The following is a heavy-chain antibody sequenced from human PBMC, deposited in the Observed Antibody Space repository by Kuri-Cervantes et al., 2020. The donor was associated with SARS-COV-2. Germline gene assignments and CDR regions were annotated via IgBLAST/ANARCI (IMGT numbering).Heavy chain of an antibody. CDR3: ARMHFEGWYFDL. V-gene: IGHV3-7*01. CDR1: GSTFSSYW. CDR2: IKQDGSEK. J-gene: IGHJ2*01. D-gene: IGHD3-3*02. Sequence: GESLKISCAASGSTFSSYWMSWVRQAPGKGLEWVANIKQDGSEKYYVDSVKGRFTISRDNAKNSLYLQMNSLRAEDTAVYYCARMHFEGWYFDLWGRGTLGTVSS.